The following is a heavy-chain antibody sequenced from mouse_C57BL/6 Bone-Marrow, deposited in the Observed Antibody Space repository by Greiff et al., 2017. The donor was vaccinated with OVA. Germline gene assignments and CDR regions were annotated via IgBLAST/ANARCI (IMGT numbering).Heavy chain of an antibody. Sequence: QVQLQQSDAELVKPGASVKISCKVSGYTFTDHTIHWMKQRPEQGLEWIGYIYPRAGSTKYNEKFEGKATLTANKASSTAYMQLNSLTSEDSAVYFCARTYYGSSYGYFDVWGTGTTVTVSS. CDR2: IYPRAGST. V-gene: IGHV1-78*01. J-gene: IGHJ1*03. D-gene: IGHD1-1*01. CDR1: GYTFTDHT. CDR3: ARTYYGSSYGYFDV.